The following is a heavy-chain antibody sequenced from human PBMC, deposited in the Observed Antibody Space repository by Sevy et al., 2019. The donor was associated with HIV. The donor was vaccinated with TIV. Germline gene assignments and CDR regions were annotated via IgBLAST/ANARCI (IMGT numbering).Heavy chain of an antibody. Sequence: SETLSLTCAVSGGSISTDLYSWNWIRQPPGKGLEWIGYIFHSGNTYYNPSLKIRVTISIDRSKNQFSLNLSSVTAADTAVYYCARSSSAYPYHFDYWGQGTLVTVSS. CDR1: GGSISTDLYS. J-gene: IGHJ4*02. CDR3: ARSSSAYPYHFDY. V-gene: IGHV4-30-2*01. CDR2: IFHSGNT.